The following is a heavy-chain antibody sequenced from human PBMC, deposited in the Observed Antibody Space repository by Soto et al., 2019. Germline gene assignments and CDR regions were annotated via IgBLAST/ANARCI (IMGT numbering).Heavy chain of an antibody. V-gene: IGHV4-34*01. CDR1: GGSFSGYY. D-gene: IGHD6-13*01. CDR3: ASDIAAAGLDY. CDR2: INHSGST. Sequence: QVQLQQWGAGLLKPSETLSLTCAVYGGSFSGYYWSWIRQPPGKGLEWIGEINHSGSTNYNPSLRRRVTISVDTSKNQFSLKLSSVTAADTAVYYCASDIAAAGLDYWGQGTLVTVSS. J-gene: IGHJ4*02.